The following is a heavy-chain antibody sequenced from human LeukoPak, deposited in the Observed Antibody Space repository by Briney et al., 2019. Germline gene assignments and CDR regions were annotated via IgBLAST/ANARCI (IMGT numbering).Heavy chain of an antibody. CDR2: MRRDGNEI. V-gene: IGHV3-7*01. J-gene: IGHJ4*02. CDR3: AREAFYKSGWYSLFGH. CDR1: GFTFSAYW. D-gene: IGHD6-19*01. Sequence: PGGSLRLSCSASGFTFSAYWMSWVRQAPGKGLEWVANMRRDGNEIYYLDSVRGRFTISRDNAKNSLYLQMNSLRAEDTAVYYCAREAFYKSGWYSLFGHWGQGTLVTVSS.